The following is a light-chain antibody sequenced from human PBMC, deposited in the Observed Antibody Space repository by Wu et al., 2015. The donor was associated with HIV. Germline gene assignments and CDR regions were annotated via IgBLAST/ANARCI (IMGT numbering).Light chain of an antibody. CDR2: DAS. CDR3: QHRSNWPT. CDR1: QTVGRN. Sequence: EIVMTQSPDTLSVSPGERVTLSCTASQTVGRNLAWYQQKPGQAPRLLIYDASNRATGIPARFSGSGSGTDFTLTISSLEPEDFAVYYCQHRSNWPTFGQGTKVEIQ. V-gene: IGKV3-11*01. J-gene: IGKJ1*01.